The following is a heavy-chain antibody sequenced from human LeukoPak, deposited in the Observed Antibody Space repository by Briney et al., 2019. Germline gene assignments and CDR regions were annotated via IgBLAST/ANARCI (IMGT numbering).Heavy chain of an antibody. V-gene: IGHV5-51*01. CDR3: ATGLDIVAYYFDY. CDR1: GYSFTSYW. Sequence: GESLKISCKGSGYSFTSYWIGWVRQMPGKGLERMGIIYPGDSDTRYSPSFQGQVTISADKSISTAYLQWSSLKASDTAMYYCATGLDIVAYYFDYWGQGTLVTVSS. D-gene: IGHD5-12*01. CDR2: IYPGDSDT. J-gene: IGHJ4*02.